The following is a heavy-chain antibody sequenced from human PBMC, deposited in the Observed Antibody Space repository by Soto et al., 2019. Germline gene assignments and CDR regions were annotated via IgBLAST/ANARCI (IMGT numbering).Heavy chain of an antibody. CDR3: TKGGRITIFGVVISHASANWFDP. V-gene: IGHV3-23*01. CDR2: LSGSGSST. J-gene: IGHJ5*02. Sequence: PGGSLRLSCAVSGFTFSDYAMSWVRQAPGKGLEWVSSLSGSGSSTYYADSASGRFTISRDNSKNTLYLQMNSLRAEDTAVYYYTKGGRITIFGVVISHASANWFDPWGHGTLGTVSS. CDR1: GFTFSDYA. D-gene: IGHD3-3*01.